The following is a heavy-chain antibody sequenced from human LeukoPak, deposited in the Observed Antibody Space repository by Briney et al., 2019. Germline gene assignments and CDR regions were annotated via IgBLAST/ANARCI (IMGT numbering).Heavy chain of an antibody. CDR3: ARGGDSSGWPGAYFNS. V-gene: IGHV5-51*01. Sequence: GESLKISCKGSGYKFTTYWIGWVRQMPGKGLEWMGIIDPGDSDTRYSPSFQGQVTISADKSISTAYLQWTSLKASDTATYYCARGGDSSGWPGAYFNSWGQGTLVTVSS. CDR2: IDPGDSDT. J-gene: IGHJ4*02. D-gene: IGHD6-19*01. CDR1: GYKFTTYW.